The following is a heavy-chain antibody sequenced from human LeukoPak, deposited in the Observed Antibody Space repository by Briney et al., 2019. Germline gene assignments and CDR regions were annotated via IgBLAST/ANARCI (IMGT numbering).Heavy chain of an antibody. D-gene: IGHD6-13*01. V-gene: IGHV3-23*01. CDR3: AKITRPGSGAGMGLFDP. J-gene: IGHJ5*02. Sequence: PGGSLRLSCAASGFTFSIYGMSWVRQAPGKGLEWVSGISLSGGTTYYADSVKGRFTISRDNSKNTLYLQMNSLRPEDTAVYHCAKITRPGSGAGMGLFDPWGQGTLVTVSS. CDR2: ISLSGGTT. CDR1: GFTFSIYG.